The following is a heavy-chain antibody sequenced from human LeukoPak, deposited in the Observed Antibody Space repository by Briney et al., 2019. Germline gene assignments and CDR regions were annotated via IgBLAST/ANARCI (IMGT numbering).Heavy chain of an antibody. CDR2: INWNGDSI. V-gene: IGHV3-9*01. D-gene: IGHD4-17*01. CDR1: GFTFSDYA. CDR3: AKGYDYGDYLFFDF. Sequence: PGGSLRLSCAASGFTFSDYAMHSVRQTPGKGLEWVSGINWNGDSIDYVDSVKGRFTISRDNARNSLSLQMNSLRVEDTALYYCAKGYDYGDYLFFDFWGRGTLVTVSS. J-gene: IGHJ4*02.